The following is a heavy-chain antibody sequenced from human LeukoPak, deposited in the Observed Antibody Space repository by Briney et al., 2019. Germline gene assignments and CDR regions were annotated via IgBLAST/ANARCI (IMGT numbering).Heavy chain of an antibody. Sequence: GASVKVSCKASGYTFTSYGISWVRQAPGQGLEWMGWTSAHNGNTNYAQKLQGRVTVTTDTSTSIAYMELRSLRSDDTAVYYCARDGSGIAVAGNFDYWGQGTLVTVSS. D-gene: IGHD6-19*01. CDR1: GYTFTSYG. CDR2: TSAHNGNT. J-gene: IGHJ4*02. CDR3: ARDGSGIAVAGNFDY. V-gene: IGHV1-18*01.